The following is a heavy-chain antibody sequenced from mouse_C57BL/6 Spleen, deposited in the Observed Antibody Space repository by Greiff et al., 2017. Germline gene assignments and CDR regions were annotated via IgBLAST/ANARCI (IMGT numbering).Heavy chain of an antibody. CDR3: AMRLRRGYFDY. V-gene: IGHV1-39*01. CDR1: GYSFTDYN. CDR2: INPNDGTI. J-gene: IGHJ2*01. Sequence: EVQLQQSGPELVKPGASVKISCKASGYSFTDYNMNWVKQSNGKSLEWIGVINPNDGTISYNQKFKGKATLTVDQSSSPAYMQLNSLTSDDSAVYYCAMRLRRGYFDYWGQGTTLTVSS. D-gene: IGHD2-4*01.